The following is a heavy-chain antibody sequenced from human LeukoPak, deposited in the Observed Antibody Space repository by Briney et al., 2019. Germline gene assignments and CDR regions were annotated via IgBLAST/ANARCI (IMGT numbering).Heavy chain of an antibody. CDR2: IYHSGST. J-gene: IGHJ4*02. V-gene: IGHV4-4*02. Sequence: TSSETLSLTCAVSGGSISSSYWWSWVRQPPGKGLEWIGEIYHSGSTNYNPSLKSRVTISVDKSKNQFSLKLSSVTAADTAVYYCAREWTPYGSGSYYLDYWGQGTLVTVSS. CDR3: AREWTPYGSGSYYLDY. D-gene: IGHD3-10*01. CDR1: GGSISSSYW.